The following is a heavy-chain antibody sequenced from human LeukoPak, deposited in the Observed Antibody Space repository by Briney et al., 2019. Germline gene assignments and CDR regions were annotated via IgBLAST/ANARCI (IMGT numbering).Heavy chain of an antibody. V-gene: IGHV2-5*02. CDR1: GFSLSTSGVG. Sequence: SGPTLVKPTQTLTLTCTFSGFSLSTSGVGVGWIRQPPGKALEWLALIYWDDDKRYSPSLKSRLPITKDSSKNQVVLTMTNKDAVDTATYCCAHARAAQFAGWGQGTLVTVSS. CDR3: AHARAAQFAG. D-gene: IGHD5-24*01. J-gene: IGHJ4*02. CDR2: IYWDDDK.